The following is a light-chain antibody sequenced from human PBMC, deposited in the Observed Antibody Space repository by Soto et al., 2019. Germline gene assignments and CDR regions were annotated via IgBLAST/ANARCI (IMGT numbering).Light chain of an antibody. J-gene: IGKJ2*01. CDR1: QSISSY. CDR3: QQSYSTPYT. CDR2: AAS. Sequence: DIQMTQSPSSLSASVGDRVTITCRASQSISSYLNWYQQKPGKAPKLLIYAASSLQSAVPSRFSGRGSGTDFTLTMSSLLPEDFATYYCQQSYSTPYTFGQGTNMEIK. V-gene: IGKV1-39*01.